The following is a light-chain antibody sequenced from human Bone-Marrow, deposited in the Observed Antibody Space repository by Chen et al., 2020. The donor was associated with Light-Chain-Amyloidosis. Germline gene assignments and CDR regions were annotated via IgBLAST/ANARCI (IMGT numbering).Light chain of an antibody. CDR1: QTISSNY. CDR2: GSS. V-gene: IGKV3-20*01. CDR3: QQYGTSPLT. J-gene: IGKJ4*01. Sequence: EIVLTQSPGTLSLSPGEGANLSCRASQTISSNYLTWYQQKFGQAPRLLIYGSSSSATGIPERFTGSGSWTDFTLTINRLEPEDFAMYYCQQYGTSPLTFGGGTKVEIK.